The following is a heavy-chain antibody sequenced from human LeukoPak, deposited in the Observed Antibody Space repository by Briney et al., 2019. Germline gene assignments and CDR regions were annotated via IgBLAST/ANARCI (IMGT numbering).Heavy chain of an antibody. CDR1: GFTFSSYA. Sequence: GGSLRLSCAASGFTFSSYAMSWVRQAPGKGLEWVSAISGSGGSTYYADSVKGRFTISRDNSKNTLYLQMNSLRAEDTAVYYCAKDRDSLWFGNWFDPWGQGTLVIVSS. V-gene: IGHV3-23*01. D-gene: IGHD3-10*01. CDR2: ISGSGGST. CDR3: AKDRDSLWFGNWFDP. J-gene: IGHJ5*02.